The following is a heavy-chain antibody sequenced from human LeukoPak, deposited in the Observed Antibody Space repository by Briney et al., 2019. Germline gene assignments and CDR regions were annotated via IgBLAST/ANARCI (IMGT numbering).Heavy chain of an antibody. Sequence: ASMKVSCKTSGYTFTNYYIHWVRQAPGQGLEWIGRIDPNTGGTKSAKNFQGRVTMTRDTSISTAYMALSGLRSDDTAVYYCASLYDIVGTTVDYWGQGTLVTVSS. V-gene: IGHV1-2*06. CDR1: GYTFTNYY. CDR3: ASLYDIVGTTVDY. D-gene: IGHD1-26*01. CDR2: IDPNTGGT. J-gene: IGHJ4*02.